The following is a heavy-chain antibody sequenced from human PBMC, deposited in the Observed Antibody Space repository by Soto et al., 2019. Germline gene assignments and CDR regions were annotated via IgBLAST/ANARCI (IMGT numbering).Heavy chain of an antibody. CDR3: AKDRGYDINYYYGMDV. Sequence: QVQLVESGGGVVQPGRSLRLSCAASGSIFSSYGMHWVRQAPGKGLEWVAVISYDGSNKYYSDSVKGRFTISRDNSKNTLYLQMTSLRAEDTGVYYCAKDRGYDINYYYGMDVWGQGTTATVSS. D-gene: IGHD5-12*01. CDR2: ISYDGSNK. V-gene: IGHV3-30*18. J-gene: IGHJ6*02. CDR1: GSIFSSYG.